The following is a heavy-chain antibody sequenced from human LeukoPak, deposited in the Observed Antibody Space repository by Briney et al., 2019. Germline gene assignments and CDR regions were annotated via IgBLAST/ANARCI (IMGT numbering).Heavy chain of an antibody. CDR2: IIPIFGTA. D-gene: IGHD2-2*01. V-gene: IGHV1-69*05. CDR1: GGTFSSYA. CDR3: ARYDDCSSTSCRAMDV. Sequence: ASVKVSCMASGGTFSSYAISWVRQAPGQGLEWMGGIIPIFGTANYAQKFQGRVTITTDESTSTAYMELSSLRSEDTAVYYCARYDDCSSTSCRAMDVWGKGTTVTVSS. J-gene: IGHJ6*03.